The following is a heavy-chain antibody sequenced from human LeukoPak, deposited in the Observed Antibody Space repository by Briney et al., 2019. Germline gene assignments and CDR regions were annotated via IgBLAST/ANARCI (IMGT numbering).Heavy chain of an antibody. J-gene: IGHJ4*02. CDR1: GASISSYY. Sequence: PSETLSLTCTVSGASISSYYWSWIRQSPGKVLEWIGYVHHTGSRSYNPSLKSRVTISLDRDKSQFSLKLTSVTAADTAVYYCARERATSGRCRFDFWGQGALVTVSS. D-gene: IGHD6-25*01. CDR2: VHHTGSR. CDR3: ARERATSGRCRFDF. V-gene: IGHV4-59*01.